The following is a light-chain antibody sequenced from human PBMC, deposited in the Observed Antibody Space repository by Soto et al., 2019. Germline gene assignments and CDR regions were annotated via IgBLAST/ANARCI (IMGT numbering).Light chain of an antibody. V-gene: IGKV4-1*01. CDR3: QQYYSTPRT. Sequence: DIVMTQSPDSLAVSLGERATINCKSSQSVLYSSNNKNYLAWYHQKPGQPPKLLIYWASTRESGVPDRLSGSGSGTDFTITISSLQAEDVSVYYCQQYYSTPRTFGQGTKVEIK. CDR1: QSVLYSSNNKNY. CDR2: WAS. J-gene: IGKJ1*01.